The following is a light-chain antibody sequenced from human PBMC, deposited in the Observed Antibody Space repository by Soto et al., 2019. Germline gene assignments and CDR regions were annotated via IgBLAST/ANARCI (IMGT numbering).Light chain of an antibody. V-gene: IGLV3-21*02. CDR3: QVWDSSSDHSYV. Sequence: SYELTQPPSVSVAPGQTARITCGGNNIGSKSVHWYQQKPRQAPVLVVYDDSDRPSGIPERFSGSNSGNTATLTISTVEAGDEADYYCQVWDSSSDHSYVFGTGTKLTVL. CDR2: DDS. CDR1: NIGSKS. J-gene: IGLJ1*01.